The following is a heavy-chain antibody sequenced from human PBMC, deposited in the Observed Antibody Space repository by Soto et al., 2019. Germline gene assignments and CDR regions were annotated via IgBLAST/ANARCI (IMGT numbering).Heavy chain of an antibody. V-gene: IGHV2-5*01. J-gene: IGHJ5*02. D-gene: IGHD3-3*01. Sequence: SGPTLVNPTQALTLSCTFSGFSLSTSGVGVGWIRQPPGKALEWLALIYWNDDKRYSPSLKSRLTITKDTSKNQVVLRMTNMDTVDTATYYCAHATYVFWSVYYSGPAVLHPDVHLFPPRRHGTLVT. CDR2: IYWNDDK. CDR1: GFSLSTSGVG. CDR3: AHATYVFWSVYYSGPAVLHPDVHLFPP.